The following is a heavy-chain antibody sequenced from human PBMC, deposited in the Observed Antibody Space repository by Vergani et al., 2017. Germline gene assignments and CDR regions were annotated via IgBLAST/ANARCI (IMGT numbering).Heavy chain of an antibody. CDR2: ISYDGSNK. Sequence: QVQLVESGGGVVQPGRSLRLSCAASGFTFSSYAMHWVRQAPGKGLEWVAVISYDGSNKCYADSVKGRFTISRDNSKNTLYLQMNSLRAEDTAVYYCARAGPGSYSPVDAFDIWGQGTMVTVSS. D-gene: IGHD3-10*01. J-gene: IGHJ3*02. V-gene: IGHV3-30-3*01. CDR3: ARAGPGSYSPVDAFDI. CDR1: GFTFSSYA.